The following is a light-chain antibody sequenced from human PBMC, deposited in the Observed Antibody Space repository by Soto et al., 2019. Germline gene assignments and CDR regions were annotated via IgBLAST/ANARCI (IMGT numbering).Light chain of an antibody. V-gene: IGLV2-14*03. Sequence: QSALSHTTPVFWVPGPSITTSPPGKNKVVGGYNYVSWSQQHPGKAPKLMIYDVSNRPSGVSNRFSGSKSGNTASLTISGLQAEDEADYYCTSYTSSDTRVFGTGTKVTVL. CDR2: DVS. CDR1: NKVVGGYNY. J-gene: IGLJ1*01. CDR3: TSYTSSDTRV.